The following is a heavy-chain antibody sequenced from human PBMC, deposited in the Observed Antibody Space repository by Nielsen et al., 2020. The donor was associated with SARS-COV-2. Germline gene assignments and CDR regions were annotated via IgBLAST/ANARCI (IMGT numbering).Heavy chain of an antibody. CDR3: ARDQALYCSGGSCYQYGMDV. Sequence: VRQMPGKGLEWVSYISSSGSTIYYADSVKGRFTISRDNAKNSLYLQMNSLRAEDTAVYYCARDQALYCSGGSCYQYGMDVWGQGTTVTVSS. CDR2: ISSSGSTI. V-gene: IGHV3-48*03. D-gene: IGHD2-15*01. J-gene: IGHJ6*02.